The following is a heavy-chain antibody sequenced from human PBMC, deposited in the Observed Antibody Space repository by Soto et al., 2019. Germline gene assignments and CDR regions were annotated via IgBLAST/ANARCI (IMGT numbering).Heavy chain of an antibody. J-gene: IGHJ5*02. Sequence: GGPLRLPCAAFGFTFRSYAMGWVRQAPGKGLEWVSAISGSGGSTYYADSVKGRFTISRDNSKNTLYLQMNSLRAEDTAVYYCAKGWDNWFDPWGQGTLVTVSS. D-gene: IGHD1-26*01. CDR3: AKGWDNWFDP. CDR2: ISGSGGST. V-gene: IGHV3-23*01. CDR1: GFTFRSYA.